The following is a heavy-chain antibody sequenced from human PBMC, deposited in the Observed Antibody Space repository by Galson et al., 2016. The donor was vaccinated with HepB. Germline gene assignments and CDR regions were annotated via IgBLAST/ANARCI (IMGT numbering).Heavy chain of an antibody. V-gene: IGHV3-30*18. J-gene: IGHJ4*02. Sequence: SLRLSCAASGFTFSSYGMHWVRQAPGKGLEWVAVISYDGSNKYYADSVKGRFTISRDNSKNTLYLQMNSLRAEDTAVYYCAKSGRYYGVDRFDYWGQGTPVTVSS. D-gene: IGHD4-17*01. CDR1: GFTFSSYG. CDR2: ISYDGSNK. CDR3: AKSGRYYGVDRFDY.